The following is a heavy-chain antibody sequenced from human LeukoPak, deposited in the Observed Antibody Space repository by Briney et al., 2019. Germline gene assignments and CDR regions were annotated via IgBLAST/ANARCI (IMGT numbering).Heavy chain of an antibody. V-gene: IGHV1-8*01. J-gene: IGHJ6*03. CDR3: ARGSGSGYYYYYMDV. D-gene: IGHD6-19*01. Sequence: GASVKVSCKASGYTFTSYDINRVRQATGQGLEWMGWMNPNSGNTGYAQKFQGRVTMTRNTSISTAYMELSSLRSEDTAVYYCARGSGSGYYYYYMDVWGKGTTVTISS. CDR2: MNPNSGNT. CDR1: GYTFTSYD.